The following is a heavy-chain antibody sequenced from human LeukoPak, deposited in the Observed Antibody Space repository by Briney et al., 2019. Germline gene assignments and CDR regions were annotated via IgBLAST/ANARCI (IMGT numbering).Heavy chain of an antibody. CDR3: ARELYSSSRYYYYYMDV. CDR1: GGSFSGYY. D-gene: IGHD6-6*01. J-gene: IGHJ6*03. CDR2: INLSGST. V-gene: IGHV4-34*01. Sequence: SETLPLTCAVYGGSFSGYYLSWIRQPPGKGLEWIGEINLSGSTNYNPSLKSRVTISVDTSKNQFSLKLSSVTAADTAVYYCARELYSSSRYYYYYMDVWGKGTTVTVSS.